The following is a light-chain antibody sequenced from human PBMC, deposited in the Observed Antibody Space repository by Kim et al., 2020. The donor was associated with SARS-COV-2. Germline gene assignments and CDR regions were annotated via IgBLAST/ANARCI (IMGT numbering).Light chain of an antibody. Sequence: GQRVTISCSGSSSNIGTKTVSWYQQLPGTAPKRLIYNNNQRPSGVPDRFSGSKSGTSASLAISGLQSEDEADYYCAAWDDSLNGVVFGGGTQLTVL. V-gene: IGLV1-44*01. J-gene: IGLJ2*01. CDR2: NNN. CDR3: AAWDDSLNGVV. CDR1: SSNIGTKT.